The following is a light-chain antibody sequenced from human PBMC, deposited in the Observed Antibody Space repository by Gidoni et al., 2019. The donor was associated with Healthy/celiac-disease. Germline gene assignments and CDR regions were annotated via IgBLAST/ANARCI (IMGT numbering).Light chain of an antibody. J-gene: IGKJ1*01. V-gene: IGKV3-20*01. Sequence: ELVLTQSPGTLSLSPGERATLSCRASQSVSSSDLAWYQQKPGQAPRLLIYGASSRATGIPDRFSGSGSGTDFTLTISRLEPEDFAVYYCQQYGSSLLTFGQGTKVEIK. CDR2: GAS. CDR1: QSVSSSD. CDR3: QQYGSSLLT.